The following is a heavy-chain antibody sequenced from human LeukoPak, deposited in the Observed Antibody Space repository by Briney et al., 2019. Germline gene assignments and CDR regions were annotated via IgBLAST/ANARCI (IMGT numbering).Heavy chain of an antibody. CDR2: ISSSGSTT. J-gene: IGHJ4*02. D-gene: IGHD4-23*01. CDR1: GFTVSSYW. V-gene: IGHV3-48*04. Sequence: GGSLRLSCAASGFTVSSYWMSWVRQAPGKGLEWVSYISSSGSTTYYADSVKGRFTISRDNAKNSLYLQMNSLRAEDTAVYYCARGVTHDYWGQGTLVSVSS. CDR3: ARGVTHDY.